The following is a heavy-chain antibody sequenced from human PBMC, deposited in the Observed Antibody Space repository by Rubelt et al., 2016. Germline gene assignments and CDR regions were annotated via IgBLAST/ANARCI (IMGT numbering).Heavy chain of an antibody. CDR3: ARDKDSRNWFDP. CDR1: GWSFSGYY. D-gene: IGHD2-15*01. J-gene: IGHJ5*02. V-gene: IGHV4-34*01. Sequence: QVQLQQWGAGLLKPSETLSLTCAVYGWSFSGYYWSWIRQPPGKGLEWIGEINHSGSTNYNPSLNRRGTSAVARAKNQSSLRRSLVTAADTAVYYCARDKDSRNWFDPWGQGTLVTVSS. CDR2: INHSGST.